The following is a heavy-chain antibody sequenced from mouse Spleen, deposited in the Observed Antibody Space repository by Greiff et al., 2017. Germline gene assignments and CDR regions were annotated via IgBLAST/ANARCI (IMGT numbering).Heavy chain of an antibody. CDR3: AQGITSFAY. Sequence: VQLQQSGPGLVKPSQSLSLTCTVTGYSITSDYAWNWIRQFPGNKLEWMGYISYSGSTSYNPSLKSRISITRDTSKNQFFLQLNSVTTEDTATYYCAQGITSFAYWGQGTLVTVSA. CDR2: ISYSGST. V-gene: IGHV3-2*02. CDR1: GYSITSDYA. J-gene: IGHJ3*01. D-gene: IGHD1-1*01.